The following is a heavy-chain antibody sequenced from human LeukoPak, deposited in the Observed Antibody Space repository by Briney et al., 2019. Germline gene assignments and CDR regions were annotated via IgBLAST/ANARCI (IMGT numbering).Heavy chain of an antibody. V-gene: IGHV4-59*01. Sequence: SETLSLTCTVSGASISSYYWSWIRQPPGKGLEWIGYIYYSGSTNYNPSLKSRVTTSVDTSKNQFSLKLSSVTAADTAVYFCARAGLFASSAYPYDAFDMWGQGTMVTVSS. CDR1: GASISSYY. D-gene: IGHD3-22*01. J-gene: IGHJ3*02. CDR3: ARAGLFASSAYPYDAFDM. CDR2: IYYSGST.